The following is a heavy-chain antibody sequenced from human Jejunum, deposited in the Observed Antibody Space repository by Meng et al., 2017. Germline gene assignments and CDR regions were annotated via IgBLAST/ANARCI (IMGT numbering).Heavy chain of an antibody. Sequence: LPQAPGPGSLEPWVTLTLTCAVSVYSIRSSDWCICVRQSPGKGLYWIGEIYHSGTTNYTPSLKSRVTLSVDKSKNQFSLNLSSVTAADTAVYFCARDFEALNGVWGQGTLVTVSS. CDR3: ARDFEALNGV. J-gene: IGHJ1*01. CDR1: VYSIRSSDW. CDR2: IYHSGTT. D-gene: IGHD2-8*01. V-gene: IGHV4-4*02.